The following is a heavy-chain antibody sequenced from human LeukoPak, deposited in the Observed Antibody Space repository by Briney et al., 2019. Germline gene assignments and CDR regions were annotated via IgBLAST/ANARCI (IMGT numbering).Heavy chain of an antibody. CDR1: GGSFSGYY. V-gene: IGHV4-34*01. D-gene: IGHD3-22*01. CDR3: ARVYYYDSSGYSRYFDY. CDR2: INHSGST. Sequence: KPSETLSLTCAVYGGSFSGYYWSWIRQPPGKGLEWIGEINHSGSTNYNPSLKSRVTISVDTSKNQFSLKLSSVTAADTAVYYCARVYYYDSSGYSRYFDYWGQGTLVTVSS. J-gene: IGHJ4*02.